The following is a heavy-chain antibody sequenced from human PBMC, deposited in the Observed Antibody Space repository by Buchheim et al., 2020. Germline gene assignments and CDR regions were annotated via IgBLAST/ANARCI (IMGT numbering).Heavy chain of an antibody. CDR1: GGSFSGYY. J-gene: IGHJ5*02. CDR2: INHSGST. V-gene: IGHV4-34*01. Sequence: QVQLQQWGAGLLKPSETLSLTCAVYGGSFSGYYWSWIRQPPGKGLEWIGEINHSGSTNYNPSLKSRVTISVDTSKNQFSLKLSSVTAADTAVYYCARGARRVGYCNGGSCYSAPIPFDPWGQGTL. CDR3: ARGARRVGYCNGGSCYSAPIPFDP. D-gene: IGHD2-15*01.